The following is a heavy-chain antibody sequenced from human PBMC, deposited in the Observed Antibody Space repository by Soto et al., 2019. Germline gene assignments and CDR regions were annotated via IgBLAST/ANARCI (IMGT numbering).Heavy chain of an antibody. D-gene: IGHD6-19*01. V-gene: IGHV3-30-3*01. Sequence: ESGGGVVQPGRSLRLSCTASGFSFSSYAMYWFRQPPGKGLEWVAVISHDGINKHYADSVKGRVTVSRDNSNHSLDLQLNSLRDEDTAMYYCARDMYSSDYFVKWFEPWGQGTLVTVSS. CDR1: GFSFSSYA. J-gene: IGHJ5*02. CDR3: ARDMYSSDYFVKWFEP. CDR2: ISHDGINK.